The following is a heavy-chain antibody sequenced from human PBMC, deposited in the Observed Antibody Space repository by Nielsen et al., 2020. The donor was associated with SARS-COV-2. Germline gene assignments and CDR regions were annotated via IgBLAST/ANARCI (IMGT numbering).Heavy chain of an antibody. D-gene: IGHD2-2*01. Sequence: ASVKVSCKASGYTFTSYDINWARQATGQGLEWMGWMNPNSGNTGYTQKFQGRVTMTRNTSISTAYMELSSLRSEDTAVYYCAYCSSTSCYGESYYYYYMDVWGKGTTVTVSS. J-gene: IGHJ6*03. CDR1: GYTFTSYD. CDR3: AYCSSTSCYGESYYYYYMDV. V-gene: IGHV1-8*01. CDR2: MNPNSGNT.